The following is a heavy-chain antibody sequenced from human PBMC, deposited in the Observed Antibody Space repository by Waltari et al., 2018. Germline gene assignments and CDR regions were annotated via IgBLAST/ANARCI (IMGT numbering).Heavy chain of an antibody. CDR2: IFYNGNT. CDR3: ARWYCTSGSCNHLDF. D-gene: IGHD2-8*01. J-gene: IGHJ4*02. CDR1: GGSISSYY. V-gene: IGHV4-59*01. Sequence: QVQLQESGPGLVKPSETLSLTCTGSGGSISSYYRGWIRQPPGKGLEYIGHIFYNGNTDYNPSLRSRITLSVDLSKNQFSLKVNSVTAADTAVYYCARWYCTSGSCNHLDFWGQGALVTVSS.